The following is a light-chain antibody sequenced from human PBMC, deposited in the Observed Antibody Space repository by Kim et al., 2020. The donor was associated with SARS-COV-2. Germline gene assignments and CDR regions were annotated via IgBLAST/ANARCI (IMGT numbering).Light chain of an antibody. J-gene: IGKJ1*01. Sequence: EIVMTQSPATLSVSPGERATVSCRASQSVSSRLAWYQQKPGQALRLLIYGASTRATGIPARFSGSESGTEFTLTISSLQSEDFAVYYCQQYNNWPPTFGQGTKVDIK. CDR2: GAS. CDR3: QQYNNWPPT. V-gene: IGKV3-15*01. CDR1: QSVSSR.